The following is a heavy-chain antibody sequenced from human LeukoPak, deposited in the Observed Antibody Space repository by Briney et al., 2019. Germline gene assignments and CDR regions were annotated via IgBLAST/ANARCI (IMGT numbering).Heavy chain of an antibody. CDR1: GGTFSSYA. V-gene: IGHV1-69*13. Sequence: GASVKVSCKASGGTFSSYAISWVQQAPGQGLEWMGGIIPIFGTANYAQKFQGRVTITADESTSTAYMELSSLRSEDTAVYYCARGSGTITMVRGVFYGMDVWGQGTTVTVSS. J-gene: IGHJ6*02. D-gene: IGHD3-10*01. CDR3: ARGSGTITMVRGVFYGMDV. CDR2: IIPIFGTA.